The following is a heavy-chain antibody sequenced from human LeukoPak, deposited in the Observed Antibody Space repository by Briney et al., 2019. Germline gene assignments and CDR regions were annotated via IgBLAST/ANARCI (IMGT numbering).Heavy chain of an antibody. CDR3: ARGRGTTSSNFDY. V-gene: IGHV1-2*02. CDR1: GYTFTGYY. Sequence: ASVKVSCKASGYTFTGYYMHWVRQAPGQGLEWMGWINPNNGGTNYAQKFQGRVTMTRDTSISTAYMELRRLTSDGTAVYYCARGRGTTSSNFDYWGQGTLVTDSS. J-gene: IGHJ4*02. D-gene: IGHD2-2*01. CDR2: INPNNGGT.